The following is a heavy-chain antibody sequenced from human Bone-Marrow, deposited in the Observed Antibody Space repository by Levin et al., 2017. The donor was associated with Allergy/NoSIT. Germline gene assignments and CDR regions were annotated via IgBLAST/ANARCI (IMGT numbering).Heavy chain of an antibody. CDR3: ARDEKSGNIAVAGSRFYY. V-gene: IGHV1-18*01. D-gene: IGHD6-19*01. CDR1: GYSFTYYG. J-gene: IGHJ4*02. Sequence: GESLKISCKTSGYSFTYYGLSWVRQAPGQGLEWMGWISGYNGNATYAQRFQGRVSMTTEVSTTTVYMELRSLRSDDTAFYYCARDEKSGNIAVAGSRFYYWGQGTLVTVSS. CDR2: ISGYNGNA.